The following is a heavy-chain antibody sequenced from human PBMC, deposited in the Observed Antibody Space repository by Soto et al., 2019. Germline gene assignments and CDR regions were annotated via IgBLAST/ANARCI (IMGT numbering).Heavy chain of an antibody. J-gene: IGHJ6*04. CDR2: ISSNGGST. CDR1: GFTCSSYA. D-gene: IGHD3-22*01. Sequence: PGGSLRLSCSAAGFTCSSYAMHWVRQAPGKGLEYVSAISSNGGSTYYADSVKGRFTISRDNSKNTLYLQMSSLRAEDTAVYYCVKDLYYYDSSGYYPFYYGMDVWGKGTTVTVSS. CDR3: VKDLYYYDSSGYYPFYYGMDV. V-gene: IGHV3-64D*08.